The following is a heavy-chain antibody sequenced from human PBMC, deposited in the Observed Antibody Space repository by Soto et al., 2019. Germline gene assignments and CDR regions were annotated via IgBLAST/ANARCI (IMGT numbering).Heavy chain of an antibody. J-gene: IGHJ3*02. CDR1: GFIFSDYY. CDR3: ERVGDVGAFDI. D-gene: IGHD1-26*01. Sequence: PGGSLRLSCAASGFIFSDYYMSWIRQAPGKGLEWVSYISGSGSTVFDADSMKGRITISRDNGKNSLYLQMNSLKAEDTAVYYCERVGDVGAFDIWGQGTMVTVSS. CDR2: ISGSGSTV. V-gene: IGHV3-11*01.